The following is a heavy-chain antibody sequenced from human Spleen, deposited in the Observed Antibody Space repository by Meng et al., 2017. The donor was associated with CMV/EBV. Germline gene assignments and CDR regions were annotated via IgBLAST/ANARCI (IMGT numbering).Heavy chain of an antibody. CDR3: ATRYSLDY. Sequence: ASVKVSCKASGYTFIDYYIYWERQAPGQGLEWMGWINPKSGDTKYAQKFQGRVTLTRDTSIRTTYMELSRLRSDDTSLYFCATRYSLDYWGQGTLVTVSS. V-gene: IGHV1-2*02. D-gene: IGHD5-18*01. J-gene: IGHJ4*02. CDR1: GYTFIDYY. CDR2: INPKSGDT.